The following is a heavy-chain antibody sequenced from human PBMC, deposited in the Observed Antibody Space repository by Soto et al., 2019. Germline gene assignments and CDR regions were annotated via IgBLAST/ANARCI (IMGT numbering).Heavy chain of an antibody. CDR3: ARPSPTNYYGSGSYVGYFDY. V-gene: IGHV3-33*01. CDR2: IWYDGSNK. CDR1: GFTFSSYG. D-gene: IGHD3-10*01. Sequence: PGGSLRLSCAASGFTFSSYGMHWVRQAPGKGLEWVAVIWYDGSNKYYADSVKGRFTISRDNSKNTLYLQMNSLRAEDTAVYYCARPSPTNYYGSGSYVGYFDYWGQGTLVTVSS. J-gene: IGHJ4*02.